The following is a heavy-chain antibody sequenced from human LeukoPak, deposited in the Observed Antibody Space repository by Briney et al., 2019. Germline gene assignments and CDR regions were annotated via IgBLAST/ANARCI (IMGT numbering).Heavy chain of an antibody. CDR1: GGSFSGYY. V-gene: IGHV4-34*01. D-gene: IGHD3-22*01. CDR3: ARARYYYDSSGYNTRD. Sequence: SETLSLTCVVYGGSFSGYYWSWIRQPPGKGLEWIGEINHSGSTNYNPSLKSRVTISVDTSKNQFSLKLSSVTAADTAVYYCARARYYYDSSGYNTRDWGQGTLVTVSS. CDR2: INHSGST. J-gene: IGHJ4*02.